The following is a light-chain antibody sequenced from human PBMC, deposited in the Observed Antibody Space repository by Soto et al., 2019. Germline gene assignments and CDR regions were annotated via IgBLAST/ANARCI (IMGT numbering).Light chain of an antibody. CDR1: QSVTYSY. CDR2: GAS. J-gene: IGKJ1*01. V-gene: IGKV3-20*01. Sequence: EIVLTQSPGTLSLSPGERATLSCWASQSVTYSYLAWYQQKPGQAPRLLISGASSRATGIPDRFSGSGSGTDFTLTIRRLEPEDFAVYYCQQYGSSPPTFGQGTKVDI. CDR3: QQYGSSPPT.